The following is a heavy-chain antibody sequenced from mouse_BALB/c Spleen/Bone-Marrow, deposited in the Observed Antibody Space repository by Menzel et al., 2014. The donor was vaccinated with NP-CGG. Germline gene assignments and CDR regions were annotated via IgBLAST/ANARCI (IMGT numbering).Heavy chain of an antibody. V-gene: IGHV2-2*02. CDR2: IWSGGST. D-gene: IGHD4-1*01. J-gene: IGHJ2*01. CDR3: ARNPVGRNYFDY. CDR1: GFSFPNYG. Sequence: QVQLQQSGPGLVQPSQSLSITCTVSGFSFPNYGVHWVRQSPGKGLEWLGVIWSGGSTDYNAAFISRLSIGKDNSKSXVFFKMNSLQVNDTAIYYCARNPVGRNYFDYWGQGTTLTVSS.